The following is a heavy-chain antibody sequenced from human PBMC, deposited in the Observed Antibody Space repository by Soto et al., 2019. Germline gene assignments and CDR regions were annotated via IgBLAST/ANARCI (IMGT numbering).Heavy chain of an antibody. CDR1: GFTFSNPW. CDR3: TTDDTVTTFDY. D-gene: IGHD4-17*01. CDR2: IKSKTDGGTT. V-gene: IGHV3-15*01. Sequence: GGSLRLSCAASGFTFSNPWMTWSRQAPGKGLEWVGRIKSKTDGGTTDYAAPVKGRFTISRDDSKYTLYLQMYSVKTEDTAVYYCTTDDTVTTFDYWGQGTLVTVSS. J-gene: IGHJ4*02.